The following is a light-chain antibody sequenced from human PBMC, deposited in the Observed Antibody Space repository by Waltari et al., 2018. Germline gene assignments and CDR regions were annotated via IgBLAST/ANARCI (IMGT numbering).Light chain of an antibody. CDR2: GAS. CDR3: QQYNGYFTWT. J-gene: IGKJ1*01. CDR1: QNIRDW. V-gene: IGKV1-5*01. Sequence: DVQMTQSPSTLSASVGDRVTFTCRARQNIRDWLAWYQQRPGKAPRLPIYGASTLQTGVPARFSGSGSGTEFTLTINSLQPDDFATYYCQQYNGYFTWTFGQGTKVEIK.